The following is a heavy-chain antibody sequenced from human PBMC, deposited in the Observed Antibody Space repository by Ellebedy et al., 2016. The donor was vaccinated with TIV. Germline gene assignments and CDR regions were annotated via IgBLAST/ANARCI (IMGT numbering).Heavy chain of an antibody. D-gene: IGHD6-6*01. J-gene: IGHJ4*02. CDR2: IWYDGSNK. V-gene: IGHV3-33*01. Sequence: PGGSLRLSCAASGFTFSSYGMHWVRQAPGKGLEWVAVIWYDGSNKYYADSVKGRFTISRDNSKNTLYLQMNGLRAEDTAVYYCARDGEDSSSSFDYWGQGTLVTVSS. CDR1: GFTFSSYG. CDR3: ARDGEDSSSSFDY.